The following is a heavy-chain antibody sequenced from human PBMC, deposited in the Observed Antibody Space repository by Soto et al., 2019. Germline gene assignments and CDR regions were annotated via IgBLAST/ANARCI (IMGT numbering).Heavy chain of an antibody. CDR2: IYYSGST. CDR3: ASGVSDDILTGYFVGDGRTVDAFDI. D-gene: IGHD3-9*01. J-gene: IGHJ3*02. V-gene: IGHV4-31*03. CDR1: GGSISSGGYY. Sequence: QVQLQESGPGLVKPSQTLSLTCTVSGGSISSGGYYWSWIHQHPGKGLEWIGYIYYSGSTYYNPFLKRRVTISVDTSKNQFSLKLSSVTAEDTAVYYCASGVSDDILTGYFVGDGRTVDAFDIWGQGTMVTVSS.